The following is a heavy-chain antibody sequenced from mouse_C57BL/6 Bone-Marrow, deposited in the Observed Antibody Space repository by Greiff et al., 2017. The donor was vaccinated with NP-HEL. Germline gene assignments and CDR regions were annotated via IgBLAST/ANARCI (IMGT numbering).Heavy chain of an antibody. V-gene: IGHV3-6*01. Sequence: VQLKESGPGLVKPSQSLSLTCSVTGYSITSGYYWNWIRQFPGNKLEWMGYISYDGSNNYNPSLKNRISITRDTSKNQFFLKLNSVTTEDTATYYCARRSPGAYWGQGTLVTVSA. CDR3: ARRSPGAY. CDR2: ISYDGSN. CDR1: GYSITSGYY. J-gene: IGHJ3*01.